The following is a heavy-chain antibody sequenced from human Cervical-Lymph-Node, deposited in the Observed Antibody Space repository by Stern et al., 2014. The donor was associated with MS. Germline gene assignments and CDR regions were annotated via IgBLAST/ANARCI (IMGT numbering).Heavy chain of an antibody. CDR1: GYTFTSHY. Sequence: QVQLVQSGPEVKKPGASVRVSCKASGYTFTSHYMHWVRQAPGQGLEWMGLINPNTGSSLSAQRFQGRVALTSDTSSTTVYLELSSLTSEETALYFCARDVARKYYFDYWGQGTLVTVSS. V-gene: IGHV1-46*01. CDR3: ARDVARKYYFDY. J-gene: IGHJ4*02. CDR2: INPNTGSS. D-gene: IGHD2-21*01.